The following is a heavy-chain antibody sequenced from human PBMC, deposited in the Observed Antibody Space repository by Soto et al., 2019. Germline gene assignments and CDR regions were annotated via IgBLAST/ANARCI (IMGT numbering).Heavy chain of an antibody. J-gene: IGHJ4*02. D-gene: IGHD1-26*01. CDR3: ARDGGGTAFFDS. CDR1: GFTFSDFG. V-gene: IGHV3-23*01. Sequence: GGSLRLSCAASGFTFSDFGMSWVRQAPGKGLEWVSTISGGGKNTHYADSVKGRFTIPRDNSENTQFLQLNSLRAEDTAIYYCARDGGGTAFFDSWGQGTLVTVSS. CDR2: ISGGGKNT.